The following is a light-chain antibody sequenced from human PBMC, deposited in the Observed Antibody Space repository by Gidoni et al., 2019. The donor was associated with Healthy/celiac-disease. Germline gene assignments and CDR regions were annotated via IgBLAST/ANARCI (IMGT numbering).Light chain of an antibody. V-gene: IGKV1-33*01. CDR1: QDISNY. Sequence: LSASVGDRVTITCQASQDISNYLNWYQQKPGKAPKLLIYDASSLETGVPSRFSGSGSGTDFTFTISSLQHEDIATYYCQQYDYLPPPCGGGTKVEIK. J-gene: IGKJ4*01. CDR2: DAS. CDR3: QQYDYLPPP.